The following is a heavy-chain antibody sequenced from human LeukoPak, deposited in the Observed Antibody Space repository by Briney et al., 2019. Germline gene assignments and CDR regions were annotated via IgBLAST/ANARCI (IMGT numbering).Heavy chain of an antibody. CDR3: AREITTVVTDAFDI. D-gene: IGHD4-23*01. Sequence: PSETLSLTCTVSGGSISSYYWSWIRQPPGKGLEWIGYIYYSGSTNYNSSLKSRVTISVDPSKNQFSLKLSSVTAADTAVYYCAREITTVVTDAFDIWGQGTMVTVSS. CDR2: IYYSGST. V-gene: IGHV4-59*01. J-gene: IGHJ3*02. CDR1: GGSISSYY.